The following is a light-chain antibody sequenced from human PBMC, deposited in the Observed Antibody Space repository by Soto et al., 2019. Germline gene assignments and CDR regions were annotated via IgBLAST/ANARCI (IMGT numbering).Light chain of an antibody. J-gene: IGLJ3*02. CDR3: SSYTTSSTRV. Sequence: QSALTQPASVYGSPGQSITISCTGTSSDVGGYNYVSWYQQHPGKAAKLIIYEVSNRPSGVSNRFSGSKSGNTASLTISGFQAEDEADYYCSSYTTSSTRVFGGGTKLTVL. V-gene: IGLV2-14*01. CDR2: EVS. CDR1: SSDVGGYNY.